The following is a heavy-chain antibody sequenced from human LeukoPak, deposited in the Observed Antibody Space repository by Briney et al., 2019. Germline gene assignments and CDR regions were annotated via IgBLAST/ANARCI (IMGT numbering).Heavy chain of an antibody. V-gene: IGHV4-39*07. CDR1: GGSISSSSYY. CDR3: ARADYYDSSGYRRDDAFDI. D-gene: IGHD3-22*01. CDR2: IYYSGST. J-gene: IGHJ3*02. Sequence: TSETLSLTCTVSGGSISSSSYYWGWIRQPPGKGLEWIGSIYYSGSTYYNPSLKSRVTISVDTSKNQFSLKLSSVTAADTAVYYCARADYYDSSGYRRDDAFDIWGQGTMVTVSS.